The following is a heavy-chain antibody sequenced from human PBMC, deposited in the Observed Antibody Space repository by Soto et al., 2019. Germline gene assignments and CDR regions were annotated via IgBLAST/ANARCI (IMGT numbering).Heavy chain of an antibody. V-gene: IGHV4-39*01. CDR3: ARQYYDILTGYRDYYYYYGMDV. Sequence: QLQLQESGPGLVKPSETLSLTCTVSGGSISSISYYWGWIRQPPGKGLEWIGSIYYSGSTYYNPSLKSRVTIYVNTSKNQFSMKLSSVPAADTAVYYCARQYYDILTGYRDYYYYYGMDVWGQGTTVTVSS. D-gene: IGHD3-9*01. CDR1: GGSISSISYY. J-gene: IGHJ6*02. CDR2: IYYSGST.